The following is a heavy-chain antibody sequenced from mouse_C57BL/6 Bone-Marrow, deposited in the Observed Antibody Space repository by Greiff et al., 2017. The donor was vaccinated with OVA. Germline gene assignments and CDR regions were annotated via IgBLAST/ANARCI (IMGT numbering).Heavy chain of an antibody. CDR1: GYTFTSYW. Sequence: QVQLQQPGTELVKPGASVKLSCKASGYTFTSYWMHWVKQRPGQGLEWIGNINPSNGGTNYNEKFKSKATLTVDKSSSTAYKQLSSLTSEDSAVYYCARPVVALGDFDYWGQGTTLTVSS. V-gene: IGHV1-53*01. CDR2: INPSNGGT. J-gene: IGHJ2*01. CDR3: ARPVVALGDFDY. D-gene: IGHD1-1*01.